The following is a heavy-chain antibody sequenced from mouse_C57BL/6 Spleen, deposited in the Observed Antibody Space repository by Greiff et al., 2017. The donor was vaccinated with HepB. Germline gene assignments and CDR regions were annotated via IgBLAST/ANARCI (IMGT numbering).Heavy chain of an antibody. CDR3: ARDQANWGYYAMDY. CDR1: GFTFSDYY. J-gene: IGHJ4*01. CDR2: INYDGSST. Sequence: EVKVVESEGGLVQPGSSMKLSCTASGFTFSDYYMAWVRQVPEKGLEWVANINYDGSSTYYLDSLKSRFIISRDNAKNILYLQMSSLKSEDTATYYCARDQANWGYYAMDYWSQGTSVTVSS. D-gene: IGHD4-1*01. V-gene: IGHV5-16*01.